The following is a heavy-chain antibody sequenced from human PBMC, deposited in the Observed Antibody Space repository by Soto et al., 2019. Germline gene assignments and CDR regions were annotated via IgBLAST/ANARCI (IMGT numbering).Heavy chain of an antibody. D-gene: IGHD1-20*01. CDR3: AKDRQDHNSVWDTFDI. CDR1: GFTFNIYA. CDR2: IGGGDDDT. V-gene: IGHV3-23*01. J-gene: IGHJ3*02. Sequence: GGSLRLSCAASGFTFNIYAMSWVRQAPGKGLEWVSSIGGGDDDTYYADSVKGRFTISRDNSRNTVFLQMTSLRAEDTAIYFCAKDRQDHNSVWDTFDIWGQGTMVTVSS.